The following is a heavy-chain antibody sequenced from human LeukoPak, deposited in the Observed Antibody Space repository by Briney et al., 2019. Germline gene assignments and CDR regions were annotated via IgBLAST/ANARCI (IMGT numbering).Heavy chain of an antibody. D-gene: IGHD1-26*01. CDR2: ISGSGGST. Sequence: PGGSLRLSCAASGFTFSSYAMNWVRQAPGKGLEWVSAISGSGGSTYYADSVKGRFTISRDNSKNTLYLQMNSLRAEDTAVYYCAKDKSVRYSGSFTYGDYFDYWGQGPLVTVSS. J-gene: IGHJ4*02. CDR3: AKDKSVRYSGSFTYGDYFDY. V-gene: IGHV3-23*01. CDR1: GFTFSSYA.